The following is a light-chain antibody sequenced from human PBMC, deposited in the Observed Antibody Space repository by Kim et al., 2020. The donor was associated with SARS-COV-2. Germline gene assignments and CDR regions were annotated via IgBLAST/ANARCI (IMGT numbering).Light chain of an antibody. CDR1: SLRSYY. CDR2: GKN. CDR3: NARDSSGNHLV. J-gene: IGLJ2*01. Sequence: ALGQTVRITCQGDSLRSYYESGYQQKPGQAPVLVIYGKNNRPSGIPDRFSGSSAGNTASLTITGAQAEDEADYYCNARDSSGNHLVFGGGTQLTVL. V-gene: IGLV3-19*01.